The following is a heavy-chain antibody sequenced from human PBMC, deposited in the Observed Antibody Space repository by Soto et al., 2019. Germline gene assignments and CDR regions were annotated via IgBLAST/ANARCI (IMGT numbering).Heavy chain of an antibody. J-gene: IGHJ3*02. Sequence: GGSLRLSCAASGFTFSSYSMNWVRQAPGKGLEWVSSISSSSSYVYYADSVKGRFTISRDNAKNSLYLQMNSLRAEDTAVYYCATPYCSGGSCRRAFDIWGQGTMVTVS. D-gene: IGHD2-15*01. CDR1: GFTFSSYS. CDR3: ATPYCSGGSCRRAFDI. CDR2: ISSSSSYV. V-gene: IGHV3-21*01.